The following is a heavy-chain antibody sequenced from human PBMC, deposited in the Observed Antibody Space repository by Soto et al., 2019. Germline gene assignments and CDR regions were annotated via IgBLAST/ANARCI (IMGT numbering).Heavy chain of an antibody. V-gene: IGHV1-18*01. J-gene: IGHJ4*02. CDR1: GYAFTTYG. Sequence: QVHLVQSGAEAKKRGASVKVSCKGSGYAFTTYGITWVRQAPAQGLEWMGGISAHNCNTNYAQKLQGRVTVTRDTSTSTAYMELRSLRSDDTAVYYCARGRYGDYWGQGALVTVSS. D-gene: IGHD1-1*01. CDR2: ISAHNCNT. CDR3: ARGRYGDY.